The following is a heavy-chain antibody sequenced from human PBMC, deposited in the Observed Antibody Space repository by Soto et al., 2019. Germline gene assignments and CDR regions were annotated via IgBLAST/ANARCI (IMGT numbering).Heavy chain of an antibody. CDR1: GGTFSSYA. CDR2: IIPIFGTT. CDR3: AREGTFDFWGNYGMDV. D-gene: IGHD3-3*01. Sequence: QVQLVQSGAEVKKPGSSVKVSCKASGGTFSSYAIRWVRQAPGQGLEWMGGIIPIFGTTNYAQKFQGRVTITADKATSTAYMELSSLRSEDTAVYYCAREGTFDFWGNYGMDVGGQGTTVTVSS. J-gene: IGHJ6*02. V-gene: IGHV1-69*06.